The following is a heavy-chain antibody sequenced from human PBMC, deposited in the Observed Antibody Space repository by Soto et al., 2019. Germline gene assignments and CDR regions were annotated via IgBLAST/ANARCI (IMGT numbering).Heavy chain of an antibody. CDR3: ARDRVGTYYYDSSGYSRWFDP. V-gene: IGHV4-59*01. D-gene: IGHD3-22*01. Sequence: SETLSLTCTVSGGSISSYYWSWIRQPPGKGLEWIGYIYYSGSTNYNPSLKSRVTISVDTSKNQFSLKLSSVTAADTAVYYCARDRVGTYYYDSSGYSRWFDPWGQGTLVTVSS. CDR2: IYYSGST. CDR1: GGSISSYY. J-gene: IGHJ5*02.